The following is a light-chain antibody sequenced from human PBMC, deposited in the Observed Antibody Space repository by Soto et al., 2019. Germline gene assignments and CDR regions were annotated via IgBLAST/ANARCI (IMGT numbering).Light chain of an antibody. CDR2: LNSDGSH. CDR1: SGHSTYA. CDR3: QTWDTGIQV. V-gene: IGLV4-69*01. Sequence: QLVLTHSPSASASLGASVKLTCTLSSGHSTYAIAWHQQQPEKGPRYLMKLNSDGSHSKGDGIPDRFSGSSSGAERYLTISGLQSEDEADYYCQTWDTGIQVFGGGTKLTVL. J-gene: IGLJ3*02.